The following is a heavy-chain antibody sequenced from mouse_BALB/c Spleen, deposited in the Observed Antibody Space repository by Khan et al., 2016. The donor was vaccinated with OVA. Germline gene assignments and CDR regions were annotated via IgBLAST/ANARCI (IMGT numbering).Heavy chain of an antibody. CDR1: GYSITSDFA. Sequence: EVQLQESGPGLVKPSQSLSLTCTVTGYSITSDFAWNWIRQFPGNKLEWMGYISYSGSISYNPSLKSRIPITRDTSQNQFFLQLNSVTTEAPATYYCASDFGRGLVDYWGQGTSVTVSS. V-gene: IGHV3-2*02. CDR2: ISYSGSI. J-gene: IGHJ4*01. D-gene: IGHD3-1*01. CDR3: ASDFGRGLVDY.